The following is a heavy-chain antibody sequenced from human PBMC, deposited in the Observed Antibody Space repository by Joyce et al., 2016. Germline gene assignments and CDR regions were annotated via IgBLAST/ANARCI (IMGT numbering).Heavy chain of an antibody. J-gene: IGHJ3*01. CDR1: GDSINNGDYY. V-gene: IGHV4-39*07. CDR3: ARDFSMIIDVFEL. Sequence: QVQLQESGPGLVKPSETLSLTCTVSGDSINNGDYYWAWLRQPPGKGRGWIGSLHEATTTYYNPSLKSRMFMSVDTSKNQFSLKVDSVTAADTAVYYCARDFSMIIDVFELWGLGTLVTVSS. CDR2: LHEATTT. D-gene: IGHD3-22*01.